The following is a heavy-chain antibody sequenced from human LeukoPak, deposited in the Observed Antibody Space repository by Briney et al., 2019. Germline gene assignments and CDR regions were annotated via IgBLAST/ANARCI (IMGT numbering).Heavy chain of an antibody. V-gene: IGHV4-59*01. Sequence: SETLSLTCTVSVGSISSYYWSWIRQPPGKGLEWIGYIYYSGSTNYNPSLKSRVTISVDTSKNQFSLKLSSVTAADTAVYYCARSQDVLLWFGESVNWFDPWGQGTLVTVSS. CDR3: ARSQDVLLWFGESVNWFDP. CDR1: VGSISSYY. J-gene: IGHJ5*02. CDR2: IYYSGST. D-gene: IGHD3-10*01.